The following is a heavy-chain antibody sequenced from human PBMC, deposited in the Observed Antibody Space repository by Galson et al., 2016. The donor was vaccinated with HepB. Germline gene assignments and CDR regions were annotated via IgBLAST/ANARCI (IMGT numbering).Heavy chain of an antibody. CDR2: INQDRTEK. CDR3: ARDRRYCASTTCPLQYYGMDV. J-gene: IGHJ6*02. Sequence: SLRLSCAASRFTFKKYWMTWVRQAPGKGLEWVANINQDRTEKHYVDSVKGRFTISRDNAENSLYLQMNSLGGEDTAVYYCARDRRYCASTTCPLQYYGMDVWGQGTTVTVSS. CDR1: RFTFKKYW. V-gene: IGHV3-7*03. D-gene: IGHD2-2*01.